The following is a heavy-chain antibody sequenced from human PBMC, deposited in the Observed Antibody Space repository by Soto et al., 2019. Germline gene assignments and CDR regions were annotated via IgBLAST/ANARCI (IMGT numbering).Heavy chain of an antibody. CDR3: ARDKRAVAGTIDY. D-gene: IGHD6-19*01. CDR1: GYSIPSFD. Sequence: QVQLVQSGAAVRKPGASVKVSCKASGYSIPSFDISWVRQAPGQRLEGRGWISGYNGKINYAQKLQGRVTMTTDTSTSTTYMELRNLRSDDTAVYYCARDKRAVAGTIDYWGQGTLVTVSS. V-gene: IGHV1-18*01. J-gene: IGHJ4*02. CDR2: ISGYNGKI.